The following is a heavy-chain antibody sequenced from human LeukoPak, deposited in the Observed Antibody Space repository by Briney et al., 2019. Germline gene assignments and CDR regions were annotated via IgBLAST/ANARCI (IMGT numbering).Heavy chain of an antibody. Sequence: SETLSLTCTVSGGSISSYYWSWIRQPAGKGLEWIGRIYTSGSTNYNPSLKSRVTISVDTSKNQFSLKLSSVTAADTAVYYCARDSPKYSSSWYGWYFDLWGRGTLVTVSS. V-gene: IGHV4-4*07. CDR3: ARDSPKYSSSWYGWYFDL. J-gene: IGHJ2*01. CDR2: IYTSGST. CDR1: GGSISSYY. D-gene: IGHD6-13*01.